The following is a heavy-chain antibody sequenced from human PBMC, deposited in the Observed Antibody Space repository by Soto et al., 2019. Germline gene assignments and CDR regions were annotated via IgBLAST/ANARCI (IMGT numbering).Heavy chain of an antibody. CDR3: SCRYSSSTSGAGAY. CDR1: GFTYSSYD. J-gene: IGHJ4*02. Sequence: QVQLVESGGGEVQPGRPLILSCAASGFTYSSYDMHWVRQARGKGLEWVAVISYDGSNKYYADSVKGRYTICSDNATKTLYLQMNSLRAADTPVYNCSCRYSSSTSGAGAYWGQGALVTVS. CDR2: ISYDGSNK. V-gene: IGHV3-30-3*01. D-gene: IGHD2-2*01.